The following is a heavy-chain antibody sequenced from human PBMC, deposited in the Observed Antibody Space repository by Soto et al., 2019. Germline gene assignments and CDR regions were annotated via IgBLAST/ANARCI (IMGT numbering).Heavy chain of an antibody. Sequence: ASVKVSCNASGYTFTSYGINLVRQAPGQGLEWMGWISAYNANTHYAQKLQGRVTMTTDTFTSTAYMELRSLRSDDTAVYYCARGENWFDPWGQGTLVTVSS. CDR2: ISAYNANT. CDR1: GYTFTSYG. V-gene: IGHV1-18*01. J-gene: IGHJ5*02. CDR3: ARGENWFDP.